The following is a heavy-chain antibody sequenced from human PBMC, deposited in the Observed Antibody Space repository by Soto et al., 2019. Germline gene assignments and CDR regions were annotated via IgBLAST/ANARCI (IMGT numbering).Heavy chain of an antibody. Sequence: PGGSLRLSCAASGFTFSNYAIHWVRQAPGKGLEWVSVIWSDGSNKYYTDSVKGRFTISRDNSKNTVHLQMNSLRAEDTAVYYCARRGPGTYFDYWGQGTLVTVSS. CDR1: GFTFSNYA. CDR3: ARRGPGTYFDY. CDR2: IWSDGSNK. J-gene: IGHJ4*02. D-gene: IGHD6-13*01. V-gene: IGHV3-33*01.